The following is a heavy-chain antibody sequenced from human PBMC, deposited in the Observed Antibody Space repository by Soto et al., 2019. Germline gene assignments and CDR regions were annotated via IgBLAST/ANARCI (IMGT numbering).Heavy chain of an antibody. CDR2: ISYDGSNK. CDR1: GFTFSSYA. J-gene: IGHJ4*02. CDR3: ARGLGSLIFDY. Sequence: GGSLRLSCSASGFTFSSYAMHWVRQAPGKGLEWVAVISYDGSNKYYADSVKGRFTISRDNSKNTLYLQMNSLRAEDTAVYYCARGLGSLIFDYWGQGNLVTVSS. D-gene: IGHD6-19*01. V-gene: IGHV3-30-3*01.